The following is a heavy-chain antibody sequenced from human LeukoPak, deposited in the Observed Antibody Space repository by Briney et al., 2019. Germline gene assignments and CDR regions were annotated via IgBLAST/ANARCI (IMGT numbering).Heavy chain of an antibody. D-gene: IGHD1-26*01. V-gene: IGHV4-39*01. CDR2: IYYSGST. Sequence: NPSETLSLTCTVSGGSISSSSYYWGWIRQPPGKGLEWIGSIYYSGSTYYNPSLKSRVTISVDTSKNQFSLKLSSVTAADTAVYYCARQEVVGATGGDYWGQGTLVTVSS. CDR3: ARQEVVGATGGDY. CDR1: GGSISSSSYY. J-gene: IGHJ4*02.